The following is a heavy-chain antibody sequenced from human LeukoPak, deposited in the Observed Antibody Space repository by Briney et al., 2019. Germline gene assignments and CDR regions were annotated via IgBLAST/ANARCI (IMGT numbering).Heavy chain of an antibody. J-gene: IGHJ5*02. CDR3: AKRLWSSSISCYDCWFDP. V-gene: IGHV3-23*01. CDR2: ISGSGRTT. CDR1: GFTFSSYA. Sequence: GGSLRLSCAASGFTFSSYAMSWVRQAPGKGLEWVSAISGSGRTTYYADSVKGRFTISRGNSKNTLYLQMNSLRAEDTAVYYCAKRLWSSSISCYDCWFDPWGQGTLVTVSS. D-gene: IGHD2-2*01.